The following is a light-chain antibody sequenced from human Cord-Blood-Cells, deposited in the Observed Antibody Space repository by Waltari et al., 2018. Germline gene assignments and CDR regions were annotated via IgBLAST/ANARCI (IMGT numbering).Light chain of an antibody. CDR2: DAT. J-gene: IGKJ3*01. CDR1: QDISNY. Sequence: DIQMTQSPSSLSASVGDRVTITCQASQDISNYFNWYQQKPGKAPNLLTYDATNLETGVPSRFSGSGSGTDFTFTISSLQPEDIATYYCQQYDNLPFTFGPGTKVDIK. V-gene: IGKV1-33*01. CDR3: QQYDNLPFT.